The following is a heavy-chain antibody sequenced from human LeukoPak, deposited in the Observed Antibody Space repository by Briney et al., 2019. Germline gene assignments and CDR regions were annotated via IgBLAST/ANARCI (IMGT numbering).Heavy chain of an antibody. Sequence: GGSLRLSCAASGFTFSSYWMSWVRQAPGKGLEWVANIKQDGSEKYYVDSVKGRFTISRDNSKNTLYLQMNSLRAEDTAVYYCARAVPSRQAIDYWGQGTLVTVSS. CDR1: GFTFSSYW. J-gene: IGHJ4*02. CDR2: IKQDGSEK. CDR3: ARAVPSRQAIDY. V-gene: IGHV3-7*03.